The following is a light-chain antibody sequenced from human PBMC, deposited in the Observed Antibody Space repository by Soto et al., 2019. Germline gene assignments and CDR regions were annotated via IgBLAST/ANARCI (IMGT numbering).Light chain of an antibody. Sequence: DIQMTPSPSSLSASVGDRVTITCRASQSIGTYLNWYLQKPGKAPQLLIHAASSLQTGVPSRFSGSGSGTEFTLTISSLQPEDCASFSCQQSFSTPPTFGQGTKMAIK. CDR1: QSIGTY. CDR3: QQSFSTPPT. J-gene: IGKJ2*01. CDR2: AAS. V-gene: IGKV1-39*01.